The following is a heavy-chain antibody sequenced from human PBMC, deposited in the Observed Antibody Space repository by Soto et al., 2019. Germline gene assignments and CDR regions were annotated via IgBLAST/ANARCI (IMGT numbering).Heavy chain of an antibody. D-gene: IGHD3-16*01. CDR1: GDSIRSINNY. Sequence: SETLSLTCTVSGDSIRSINNYWGWIRQPPGKGLEWIGCIYYSGSTVYNPSLESRVTISLDTSKSQFSLKLTSVTAADTAVYYCARDGGESPDGLYYFDSWGQGTLVTVSS. J-gene: IGHJ4*02. V-gene: IGHV4-39*07. CDR3: ARDGGESPDGLYYFDS. CDR2: IYYSGST.